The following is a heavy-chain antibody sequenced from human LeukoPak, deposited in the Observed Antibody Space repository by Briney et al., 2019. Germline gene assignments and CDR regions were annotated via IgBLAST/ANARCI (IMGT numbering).Heavy chain of an antibody. V-gene: IGHV4-38-2*02. CDR1: GYSISSGYY. D-gene: IGHD3-16*01. J-gene: IGHJ4*02. Sequence: SETLSLTCTVSGYSISSGYYWGWIRQPPGKGLEWIGSIYHSGSTYYNPSLKSRVTISVDTSKDQFSLKLSSVTAADTAVYYWARGGRIGGGGVYYFDYWGQGTLVTVSS. CDR3: ARGGRIGGGGVYYFDY. CDR2: IYHSGST.